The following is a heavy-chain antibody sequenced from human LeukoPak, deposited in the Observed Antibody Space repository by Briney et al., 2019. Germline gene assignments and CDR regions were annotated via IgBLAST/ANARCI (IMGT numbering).Heavy chain of an antibody. J-gene: IGHJ5*02. CDR1: GFTFSSSA. CDR3: AKDRAGLTTVTTVWFDP. Sequence: PGGSLRLSCAASGFTFSSSAMSWVRQAPGKGLEWVSAISGSGGSTYYADSVKGRFTISRDNSKNTLYLQMNSLRAEDTAVYYCAKDRAGLTTVTTVWFDPWGQGTLVTVSS. CDR2: ISGSGGST. D-gene: IGHD4-17*01. V-gene: IGHV3-23*01.